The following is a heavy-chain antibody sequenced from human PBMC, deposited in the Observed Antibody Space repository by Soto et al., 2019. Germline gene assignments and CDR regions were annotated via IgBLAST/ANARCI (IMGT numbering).Heavy chain of an antibody. D-gene: IGHD3-3*01. V-gene: IGHV1-2*02. CDR1: GYTFTGYY. Sequence: ASVKVSCKASGYTFTGYYMHWVRQAPGQGLEWMGWINPNSGGTNYAQKFQGRVTMTRDTSISTAYMELSRLRSDDTAVYYCARDRPTMDDFWSGYSVYFDYWGQGTLVSVSS. J-gene: IGHJ4*02. CDR2: INPNSGGT. CDR3: ARDRPTMDDFWSGYSVYFDY.